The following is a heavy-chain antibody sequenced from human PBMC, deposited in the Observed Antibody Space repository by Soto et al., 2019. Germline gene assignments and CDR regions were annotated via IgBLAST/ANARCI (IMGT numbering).Heavy chain of an antibody. J-gene: IGHJ3*02. CDR2: ISAYNGNT. D-gene: IGHD6-13*01. V-gene: IGHV1-18*01. CDR1: GYTFTSYG. Sequence: GASVKVSCKASGYTFTSYGISWLRQAPGQRLEWMGWISAYNGNTNYAQKLQGSVTMTTDTSTSTAYMELRNLRSDDTAVDYCATDQLADSSSWGHVDDVFDIWGQGTMVTVSS. CDR3: ATDQLADSSSWGHVDDVFDI.